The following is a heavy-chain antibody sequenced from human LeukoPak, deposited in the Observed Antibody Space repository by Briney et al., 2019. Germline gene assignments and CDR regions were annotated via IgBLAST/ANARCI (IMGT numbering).Heavy chain of an antibody. CDR1: GFTFSGDN. V-gene: IGHV3-21*01. J-gene: IGHJ4*02. Sequence: PGGSLRLSCAASGFTFSGDNMNWVRQAPGKGLEWVSSISSSSTYIYYADSVKGRFTISRDNAKNSLYLQMNSLRAEDTAVYFCARDYYDILTGYYTPDYWGQGTLVTVSS. CDR2: ISSSSTYI. CDR3: ARDYYDILTGYYTPDY. D-gene: IGHD3-9*01.